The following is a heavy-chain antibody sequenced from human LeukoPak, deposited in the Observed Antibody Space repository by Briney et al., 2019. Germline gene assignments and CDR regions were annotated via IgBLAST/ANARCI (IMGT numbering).Heavy chain of an antibody. V-gene: IGHV3-21*01. J-gene: IGHJ4*02. Sequence: GGSLRLSCAASGFTFCSYSMSWGRQAPGEGVEWVPSISATSKYIYYADSVKGRFTISRDNANNSLYLQMNRLRAEDTAVYYCARDYSPPHYFDSTGYFDDWGQGTLVTVSS. CDR1: GFTFCSYS. CDR3: ARDYSPPHYFDSTGYFDD. D-gene: IGHD3-22*01. CDR2: ISATSKYI.